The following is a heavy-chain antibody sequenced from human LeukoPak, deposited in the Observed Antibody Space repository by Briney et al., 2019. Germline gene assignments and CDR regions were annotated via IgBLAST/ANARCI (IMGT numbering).Heavy chain of an antibody. D-gene: IGHD3-22*01. CDR3: AREMRDYYDSSGYARFHPHNYYYYYMDV. CDR2: ISGYNDNT. V-gene: IGHV1-18*01. Sequence: AASVKVSCKASGYSFTSYGINWARQAPGQGLEWLGWISGYNDNTIHAQKLQGRVTMTTDTSTSTAYMELRSLRSDDTAVYYCAREMRDYYDSSGYARFHPHNYYYYYMDVWGKGTTVTVSS. J-gene: IGHJ6*03. CDR1: GYSFTSYG.